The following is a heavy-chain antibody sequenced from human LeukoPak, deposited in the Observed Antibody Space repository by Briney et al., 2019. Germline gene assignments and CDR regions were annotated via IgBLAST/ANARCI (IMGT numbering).Heavy chain of an antibody. V-gene: IGHV3-53*01. CDR3: ARDGSSRSLQF. J-gene: IGHJ1*01. CDR1: GFIVSSNY. CDR2: IHSDDT. Sequence: GGSLRLSCAASGFIVSSNYMSWVRQAPGKGLEWVSLIHSDDTYYADSVRGRFTISRDNSKNTLYLQMNSLRAEDTAMYYCARDGSSRSLQFWGQGTLVTVSS.